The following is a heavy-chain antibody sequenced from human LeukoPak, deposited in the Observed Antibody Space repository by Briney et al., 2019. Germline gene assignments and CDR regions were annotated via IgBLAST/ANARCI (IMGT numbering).Heavy chain of an antibody. CDR1: GFTFSSYG. CDR3: AKDPGAHYYGSGSYRRGSYFDY. CDR2: IRYDRSNK. V-gene: IGHV3-30*02. D-gene: IGHD3-10*01. Sequence: EGSLRLSCAASGFTFSSYGMHWVRQAPGKGLEWVAFIRYDRSNKYYADSVKGRFTISRDNSKNTLYLQMNNLRAEDTAVYYCAKDPGAHYYGSGSYRRGSYFDYWGQGTLVTVSS. J-gene: IGHJ4*02.